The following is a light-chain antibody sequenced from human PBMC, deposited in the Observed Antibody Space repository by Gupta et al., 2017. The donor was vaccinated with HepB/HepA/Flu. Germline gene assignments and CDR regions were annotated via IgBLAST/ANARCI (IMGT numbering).Light chain of an antibody. J-gene: IGLJ2*01. CDR2: DNN. CDR1: SSNIGNNY. CDR3: GTWDSSLSAGV. V-gene: IGLV1-51*01. Sequence: QSVLTQPPSVSAAPGQKVTISCSGSSSNIGNNYVSWYQQLPGTAPKLLIYDNNKRPSGTPYRVSGSKSGTSATLGITGLQTGDEADYYCGTWDSSLSAGVFGGGTKLTVL.